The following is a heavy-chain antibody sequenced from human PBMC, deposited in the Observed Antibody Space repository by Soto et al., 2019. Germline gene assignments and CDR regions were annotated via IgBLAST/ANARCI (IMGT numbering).Heavy chain of an antibody. Sequence: QVPLVQSGAEVKKPGSSVKVSCKASGGTFSSYAISWVRQAPGQGLEWMGGIIPIFGTANYAQKFQGRVTITADESTSTAYRELGSLISEDTAVYDCARDWHGDYDYYYGMDVWGQGTTVTVSS. J-gene: IGHJ6*02. D-gene: IGHD4-17*01. CDR2: IIPIFGTA. CDR3: ARDWHGDYDYYYGMDV. V-gene: IGHV1-69*12. CDR1: GGTFSSYA.